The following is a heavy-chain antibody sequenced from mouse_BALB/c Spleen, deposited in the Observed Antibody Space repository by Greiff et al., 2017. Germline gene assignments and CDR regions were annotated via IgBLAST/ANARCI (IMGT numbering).Heavy chain of an antibody. CDR2: IDPSDSET. D-gene: IGHD1-2*01. CDR1: GYTFTSYW. CDR3: ARDYYGYPFAY. Sequence: QVQLQQPGAELVKPGAPVKLSCKASGYTFTSYWMNWVKQRPGRGLEWIGRIDPSDSETHYNQKFKDKATLTVDKSSSTAYIQLSSLTSEDSAVYYCARDYYGYPFAYWGQGTLVTVSA. J-gene: IGHJ3*01. V-gene: IGHV1-69*02.